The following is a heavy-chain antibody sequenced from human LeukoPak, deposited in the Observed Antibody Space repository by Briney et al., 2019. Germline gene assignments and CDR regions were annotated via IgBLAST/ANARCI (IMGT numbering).Heavy chain of an antibody. CDR2: ISAYNGNT. J-gene: IGHJ4*02. CDR1: GYTFTSYG. V-gene: IGHV1-18*01. Sequence: ASAKVSCKASGYTFTSYGISWVRQAPGQGLEWMGWISAYNGNTNYAQKLQGRVTMTTDTSTSTAYMELRSLRSDDTAVYYCARDLNRRFGELLPLYWGQGTLVTVSS. CDR3: ARDLNRRFGELLPLY. D-gene: IGHD3-10*01.